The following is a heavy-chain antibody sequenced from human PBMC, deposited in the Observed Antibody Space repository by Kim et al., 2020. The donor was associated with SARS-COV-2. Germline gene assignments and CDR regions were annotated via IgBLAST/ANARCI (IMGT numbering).Heavy chain of an antibody. CDR2: ICAGGINT. CDR1: GFTFSDYA. V-gene: IGHV3-23*01. J-gene: IGHJ4*02. D-gene: IGHD3-16*01. Sequence: GGSLRLSCAASGFTFSDYAMTWVRQAPGKGLEWVSIICAGGINTYYTDSVKGRFTISSDISKNTLYLQMNSLRAEDTAVYYCARRGGRGTFDYWGQGTL. CDR3: ARRGGRGTFDY.